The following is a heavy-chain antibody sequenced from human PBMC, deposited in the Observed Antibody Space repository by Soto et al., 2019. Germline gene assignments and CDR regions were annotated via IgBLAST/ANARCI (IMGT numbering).Heavy chain of an antibody. J-gene: IGHJ4*02. CDR2: ISAYNGNT. V-gene: IGHV1-18*01. D-gene: IGHD3-16*02. CDR1: GYTFTSYG. CDR3: ARDYDYVWGSYRLIDY. Sequence: ASVKVSCKASGYTFTSYGISWVRQAPGQGLEWMGWISAYNGNTNYAQKLQGRVTMTTDTSTSTAYMELRSLRSDDTAVYYCARDYDYVWGSYRLIDYWGQGTLVTVSS.